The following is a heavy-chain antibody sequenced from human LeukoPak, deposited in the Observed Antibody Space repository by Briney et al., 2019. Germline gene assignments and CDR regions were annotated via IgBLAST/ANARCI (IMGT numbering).Heavy chain of an antibody. CDR2: ISYDGSNK. D-gene: IGHD3-22*01. CDR3: ARDASSGYYGWFDP. V-gene: IGHV3-30-3*01. J-gene: IGHJ5*02. CDR1: GFTFSSYA. Sequence: GGSLRLSCAASGFTFSSYAMHWVRQAPGKGLEWVAVISYDGSNKYYADSVKGRFTISRDNAKNSLYLQMNSLRAEDTAVYYCARDASSGYYGWFDPWGQGTLVTVSS.